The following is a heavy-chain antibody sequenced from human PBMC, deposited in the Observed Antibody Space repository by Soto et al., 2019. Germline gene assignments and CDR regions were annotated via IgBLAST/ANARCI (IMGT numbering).Heavy chain of an antibody. V-gene: IGHV4-59*01. D-gene: IGHD4-17*01. J-gene: IGHJ4*02. CDR1: GGSISSYY. CDR3: ARDGDYGGNDY. CDR2: IYYSGST. Sequence: QVQLQESGPGLVKPSETLSLTCTVSGGSISSYYWSWIRQPPGKGLEWIGYIYYSGSTNYNPSLKSRVTISVDTSKNQSSLKLSSVTAADTAVYYCARDGDYGGNDYWGQGTLVTVSS.